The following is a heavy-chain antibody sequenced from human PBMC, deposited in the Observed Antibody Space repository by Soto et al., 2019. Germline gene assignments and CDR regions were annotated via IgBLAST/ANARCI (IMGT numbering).Heavy chain of an antibody. Sequence: ESLKISCQGSGYSFSSYWIGWVRQMPGKGLEWMGIIYPGDSDARYSPSFQGQITISADTSINTAYLRWSSLRASDTAMYYCARHRARRDYDMRRLSAGGTPLYFDYWGQGALVTVSS. D-gene: IGHD3-16*01. CDR2: IYPGDSDA. CDR1: GYSFSSYW. CDR3: ARHRARRDYDMRRLSAGGTPLYFDY. J-gene: IGHJ4*02. V-gene: IGHV5-51*01.